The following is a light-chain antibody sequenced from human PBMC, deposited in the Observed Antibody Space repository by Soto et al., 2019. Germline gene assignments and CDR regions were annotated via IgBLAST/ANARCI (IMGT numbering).Light chain of an antibody. CDR1: TSDVGGYNL. CDR2: EGT. Sequence: QSALTQPASVSGSPGQSITISCSGTTSDVGGYNLVSWYQQHTAKAPKLLIYEGTQRPSGVSSRFSGSKSGNTAFLTISGLQAEDEADYYCCSYASSSSYVFGTGTKVTVL. V-gene: IGLV2-23*01. CDR3: CSYASSSSYV. J-gene: IGLJ1*01.